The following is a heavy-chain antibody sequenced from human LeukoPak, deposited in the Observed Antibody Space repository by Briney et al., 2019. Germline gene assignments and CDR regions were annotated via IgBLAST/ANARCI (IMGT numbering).Heavy chain of an antibody. Sequence: GRSLRLSCAASGFTFDDYAMHWVRHAPGKGLEWVSGISWNSGSIGYADSVKGRFTISRDNSKNMVFLQMNSLSAEDTAVYYCARTREQWQVLDYWGQGTLVTVS. J-gene: IGHJ4*02. D-gene: IGHD6-19*01. CDR2: ISWNSGSI. V-gene: IGHV3-9*01. CDR3: ARTREQWQVLDY. CDR1: GFTFDDYA.